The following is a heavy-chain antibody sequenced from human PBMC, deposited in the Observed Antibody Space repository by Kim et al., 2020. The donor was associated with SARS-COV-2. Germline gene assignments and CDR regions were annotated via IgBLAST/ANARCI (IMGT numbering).Heavy chain of an antibody. D-gene: IGHD3-10*01. CDR1: GYTFTSYG. V-gene: IGHV1-18*01. Sequence: ASVKVSCKASGYTFTSYGISWVRQAPGQGLEWMGWISAYNGNTNYAQKLQGRVTMTTDTSTSTAYMELRSLRSDDTAVYYCARDRQYYYGSGSYMDVWGQGTTVTVSS. J-gene: IGHJ6*02. CDR3: ARDRQYYYGSGSYMDV. CDR2: ISAYNGNT.